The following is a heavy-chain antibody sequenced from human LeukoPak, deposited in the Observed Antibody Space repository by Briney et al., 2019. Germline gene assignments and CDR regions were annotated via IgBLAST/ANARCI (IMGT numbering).Heavy chain of an antibody. J-gene: IGHJ5*02. CDR1: GYTFTIYG. CDR2: ISAYNGNT. V-gene: IGHV1-18*01. D-gene: IGHD1-26*01. Sequence: ASVTVSFTASGYTFTIYGISWVRQAPGQGLEWMGWISAYNGNTNYAQKLQGRVTMTTDTSTSTAYMELRSLRSDGTAVYYCARGVGWELQGDWFDPWGQGTLVTVSS. CDR3: ARGVGWELQGDWFDP.